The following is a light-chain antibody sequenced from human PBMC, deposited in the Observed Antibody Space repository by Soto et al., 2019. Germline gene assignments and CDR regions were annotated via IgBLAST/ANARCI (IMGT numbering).Light chain of an antibody. CDR1: QSVSSSY. CDR3: QQYGNSPWT. CDR2: AAS. V-gene: IGKV3-20*01. J-gene: IGKJ1*01. Sequence: EIVLTQSPGTLSLSPGERATLSCRASQSVSSSYLAWYKQKPGHAPKLLIYAASSRATGIPDRFSGSGSGTDFTLIISRLEPEDFAVYYCQQYGNSPWTFGQGTKVEIK.